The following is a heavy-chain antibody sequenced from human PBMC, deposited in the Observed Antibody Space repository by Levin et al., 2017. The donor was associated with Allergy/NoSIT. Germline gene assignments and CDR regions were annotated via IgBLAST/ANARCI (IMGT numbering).Heavy chain of an antibody. CDR3: AKDIRAGASGWGNDY. D-gene: IGHD1-26*01. CDR1: GFMFDDYA. CDR2: ITGNSGGM. Sequence: LSGGSLRLSCAASGFMFDDYAMHWVRQAPGKGLEWVSGITGNSGGMGYADSVKGRFTISRDNAKNSLYLQMNSLRPDDTALYYCAKDIRAGASGWGNDYWGQGTLVTVSS. J-gene: IGHJ4*02. V-gene: IGHV3-9*01.